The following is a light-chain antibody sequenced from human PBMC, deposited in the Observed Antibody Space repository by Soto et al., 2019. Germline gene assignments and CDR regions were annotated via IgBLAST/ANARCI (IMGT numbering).Light chain of an antibody. CDR3: QHRRSRPRS. J-gene: IGKJ1*01. V-gene: IGKV3-11*01. Sequence: DIVLTQSPATLSLSPGDRATLSCRASQSVGTSLAWYKQQPGEAPRLLIHDAAYRASGIPERFRGSGSGTAFSLSIISLEPDDFGVYYCQHRRSRPRSFGRGTKVEV. CDR1: QSVGTS. CDR2: DAA.